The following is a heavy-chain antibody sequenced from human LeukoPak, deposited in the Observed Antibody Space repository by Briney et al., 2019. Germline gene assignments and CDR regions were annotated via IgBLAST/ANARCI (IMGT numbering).Heavy chain of an antibody. CDR1: GFTLSTNA. Sequence: GGSLRLSCLTSGFTLSTNAMSWVRQAPGKGLEWISGISGSGASTYYADSVKGRFTISRDNSKNTLYLQMNSLRAEDTAVYYCAKLRSGVAEAATNYWGQGTLVTVSS. J-gene: IGHJ4*02. CDR3: AKLRSGVAEAATNY. V-gene: IGHV3-23*01. D-gene: IGHD6-19*01. CDR2: ISGSGAST.